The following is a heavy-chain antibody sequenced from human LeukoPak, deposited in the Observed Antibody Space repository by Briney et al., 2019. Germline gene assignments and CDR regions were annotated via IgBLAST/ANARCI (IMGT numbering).Heavy chain of an antibody. CDR3: ARAPLYCSSTSCYPLYAFDI. D-gene: IGHD2-2*01. Sequence: GGSLRLSCAASGFTFSSYNMNWVRQAPRKGLEWVSYISSSSSTIYYADSVKGRFTISRDNAKNSLYLQMNSLRAEDTAVYYCARAPLYCSSTSCYPLYAFDIWGQGTMVTVSS. CDR1: GFTFSSYN. J-gene: IGHJ3*02. CDR2: ISSSSSTI. V-gene: IGHV3-48*01.